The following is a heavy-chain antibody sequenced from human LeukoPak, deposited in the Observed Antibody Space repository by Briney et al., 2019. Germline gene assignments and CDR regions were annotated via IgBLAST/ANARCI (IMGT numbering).Heavy chain of an antibody. CDR1: GGSISGGDFS. Sequence: SETLSLTCAVSGGSISGGDFSWSWIRQPPGKGLQWIGYISHSGNTYYNPSLKSRVAISVDRSKNHFSLRLNSVTATDTAVYYCATIYYDSGFDPWGHGTLVTVSS. J-gene: IGHJ5*02. D-gene: IGHD3-10*01. CDR3: ATIYYDSGFDP. V-gene: IGHV4-30-2*01. CDR2: ISHSGNT.